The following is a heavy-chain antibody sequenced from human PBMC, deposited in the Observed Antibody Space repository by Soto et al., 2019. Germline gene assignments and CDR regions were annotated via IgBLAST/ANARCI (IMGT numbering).Heavy chain of an antibody. D-gene: IGHD4-17*01. CDR2: IYPSDSDT. CDR1: GYTFTIYW. CDR3: ARPANTVADHFDL. V-gene: IGHV5-51*01. Sequence: LGESLKISCQVSGYTFTIYWIGWVRQMPGKGLEWMGIIYPSDSDTRYSPSFQGQVTISADQSINTAYLQWDSLKASDTAIYYCARPANTVADHFDLWGQGTPATVSS. J-gene: IGHJ4*02.